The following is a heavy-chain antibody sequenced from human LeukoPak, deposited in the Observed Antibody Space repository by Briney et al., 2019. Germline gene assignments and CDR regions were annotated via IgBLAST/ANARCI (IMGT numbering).Heavy chain of an antibody. D-gene: IGHD2-2*02. CDR1: GGSFSGYY. J-gene: IGHJ4*02. Sequence: SETLSLTCAVYGGSFSGYYWSWIRQPPGKGLEWIGEINHSGSTNYNPSLKSRVTISVDTSKNQFSLKLSSVTAADTAVYYCARASVPAAIITESIGDFDYWGQGTLVTVSS. V-gene: IGHV4-34*01. CDR3: ARASVPAAIITESIGDFDY. CDR2: INHSGST.